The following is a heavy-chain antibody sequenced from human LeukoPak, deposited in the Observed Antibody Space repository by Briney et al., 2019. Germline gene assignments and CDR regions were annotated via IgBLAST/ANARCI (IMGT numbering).Heavy chain of an antibody. J-gene: IGHJ6*03. D-gene: IGHD1-26*01. CDR3: ARDGFSGSYVYYYYMDV. CDR1: GFSFSSYS. Sequence: GGSLRLSCAASGFSFSSYSMNWVRQAPGRGLEWVSSISSRSTYIYHADSVKGRFTISRDNAKNSLYLQMNSLRAEDTAVYYCARDGFSGSYVYYYYMDVWGKGTTVTVSS. CDR2: ISSRSTYI. V-gene: IGHV3-21*01.